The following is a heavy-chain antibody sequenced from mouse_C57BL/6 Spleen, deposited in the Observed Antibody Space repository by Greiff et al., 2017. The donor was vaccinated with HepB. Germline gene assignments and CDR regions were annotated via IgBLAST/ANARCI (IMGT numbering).Heavy chain of an antibody. V-gene: IGHV1-82*01. Sequence: VQLQESGPELVKPGASVKISCKASGYAFSSSWMNWVKQRPGKGLEWIGRIYPGDGDTNYNGKFKGKATLTADKSSSTAYMQLSSLTSEDSAVYFCARDGSTSGFAYWGQGTLVTVSA. CDR2: IYPGDGDT. CDR1: GYAFSSSW. D-gene: IGHD1-1*01. J-gene: IGHJ3*01. CDR3: ARDGSTSGFAY.